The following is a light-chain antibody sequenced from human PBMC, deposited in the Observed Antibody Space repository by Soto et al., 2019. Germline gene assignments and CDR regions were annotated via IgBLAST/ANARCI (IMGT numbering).Light chain of an antibody. V-gene: IGKV3-15*01. CDR2: DAS. CDR1: QAVSSY. CDR3: LPYSTWFPLFS. J-gene: IGKJ2*01. Sequence: EIVMTQSPAALSVSLGERVSLTCRASQAVSSYLAWYQQKPGQAPRLLISDASSRATNIPDRWSGRGSGTDLTLTTSSLHSKKLAGSYCLPYSTWFPLFSFGQETNL.